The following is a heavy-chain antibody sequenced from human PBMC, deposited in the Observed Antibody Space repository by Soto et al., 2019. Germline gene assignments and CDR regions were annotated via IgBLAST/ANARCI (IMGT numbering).Heavy chain of an antibody. CDR2: INAGNGNT. CDR3: ARAPIVYCSGGSCYPRRNYYYYMDV. J-gene: IGHJ6*03. Sequence: QVQLVQSGAEVKKPGASVKVSCKASGYTFTSYAMHWVRQAPGQRLEWMGWINAGNGNTKYSQKFQGRVTITRDTSASTAYMELSSLRSEDTAVYYCARAPIVYCSGGSCYPRRNYYYYMDVWGKGTTVTVSS. CDR1: GYTFTSYA. V-gene: IGHV1-3*01. D-gene: IGHD2-15*01.